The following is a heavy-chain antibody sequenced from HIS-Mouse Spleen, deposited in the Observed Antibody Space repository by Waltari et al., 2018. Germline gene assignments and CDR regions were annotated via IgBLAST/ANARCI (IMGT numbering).Heavy chain of an antibody. Sequence: QVTLRESGPALVKPTQPLTLTCTFSGFSLSTSGMCVSWIRQPPGKALEWLARIDWDDDKYYSTSLKTRLTISRDTSKNQVVLPMTNMDPLDTATYYCARIAEGYTSGWYAFDYWGQGTLVTVSS. CDR3: ARIAEGYTSGWYAFDY. J-gene: IGHJ4*02. CDR2: IDWDDDK. V-gene: IGHV2-70*15. D-gene: IGHD6-19*01. CDR1: GFSLSTSGMC.